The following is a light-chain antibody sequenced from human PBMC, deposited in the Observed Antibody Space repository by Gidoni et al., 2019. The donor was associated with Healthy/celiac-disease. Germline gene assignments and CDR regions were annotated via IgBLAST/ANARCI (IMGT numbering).Light chain of an antibody. J-gene: IGKJ4*01. Sequence: IVMPPPPLSLPVTPGEPASISCRSSQSPLHSNGYNYLDWYLQKPGQSPQLLIYLGSNRAAGVPDRFSGSGSGTEFTLKISRVEAEDVGVYYCMQALQTPFTFGGGTKVEIK. CDR1: QSPLHSNGYNY. V-gene: IGKV2-28*01. CDR2: LGS. CDR3: MQALQTPFT.